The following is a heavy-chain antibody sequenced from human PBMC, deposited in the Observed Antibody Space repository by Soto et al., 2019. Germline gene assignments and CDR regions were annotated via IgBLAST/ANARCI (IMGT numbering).Heavy chain of an antibody. CDR2: ISYDGSNK. CDR3: ARVRAPGGYYYGPFDY. CDR1: GFTFSSYA. Sequence: GGSLRLSCAASGFTFSSYAMHWVRQAPGKGLEWVAVISYDGSNKYYADSVKGRFTISRDNSKNTLYLQMNSLRAEDTAVYYCARVRAPGGYYYGPFDYWGQGTLVTVSS. J-gene: IGHJ4*02. D-gene: IGHD3-22*01. V-gene: IGHV3-30-3*01.